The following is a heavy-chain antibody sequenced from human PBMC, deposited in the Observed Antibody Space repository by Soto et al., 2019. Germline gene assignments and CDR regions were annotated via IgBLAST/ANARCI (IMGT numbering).Heavy chain of an antibody. CDR3: ARDHAIVLVTAILFTSAFDI. CDR1: GYTFTSYY. J-gene: IGHJ3*02. Sequence: ASVKVSCKASGYTFTSYYMHWVRQAPGQGLGWMGIINPSGGSTSYAQKFQGRVTMTRDTSTSTVYMELSSLRSEDTAVYYCARDHAIVLVTAILFTSAFDIWGQGTMVTVSS. V-gene: IGHV1-46*01. CDR2: INPSGGST. D-gene: IGHD2-21*02.